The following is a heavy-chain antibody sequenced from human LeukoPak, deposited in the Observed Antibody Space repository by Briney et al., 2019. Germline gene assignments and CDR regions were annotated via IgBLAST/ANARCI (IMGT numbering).Heavy chain of an antibody. CDR1: GFTFSDYA. CDR3: ARGASFRIAAAGGEGGMDV. CDR2: ISYDGNNK. D-gene: IGHD6-13*01. Sequence: GGSLRLSCAASGFTFSDYAIHWVRQAPGKGLEWVAVISYDGNNKEYADSVRGRFTISRDNSKNTLYLQMNSLRAEDTAVYYCARGASFRIAAAGGEGGMDVWGQGTTVTVSS. V-gene: IGHV3-30-3*01. J-gene: IGHJ6*02.